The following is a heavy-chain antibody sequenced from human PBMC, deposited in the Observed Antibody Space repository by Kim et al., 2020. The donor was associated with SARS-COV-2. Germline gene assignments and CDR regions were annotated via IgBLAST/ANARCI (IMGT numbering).Heavy chain of an antibody. J-gene: IGHJ3*02. Sequence: GGSLRLSCAASEFTFSNFWIHWVCQAPGKGLVWVSRINNDGSDTIYADSVKGRFTISRDNAKNTLYLQMDSLRGDDTGVYFCARGGYNHGFDIWGQGTMV. CDR1: EFTFSNFW. CDR3: ARGGYNHGFDI. CDR2: INNDGSDT. V-gene: IGHV3-74*01. D-gene: IGHD5-12*01.